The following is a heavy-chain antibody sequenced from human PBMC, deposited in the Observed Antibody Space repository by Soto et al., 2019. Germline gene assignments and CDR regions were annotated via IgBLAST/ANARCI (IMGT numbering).Heavy chain of an antibody. D-gene: IGHD2-15*01. J-gene: IGHJ4*02. Sequence: SRYRRQRDHQKQNKGLDWVSFISFDGSHKYYADSVKGRFTISRDNSNNMLYLQMDSLTTEDTAVYYCAKDGAPRYCSRSSCHPAGAYWGQGTLVTVSS. CDR3: AKDGAPRYCSRSSCHPAGAY. CDR1: SRYR. V-gene: IGHV3-30*18. CDR2: ISFDGSHK.